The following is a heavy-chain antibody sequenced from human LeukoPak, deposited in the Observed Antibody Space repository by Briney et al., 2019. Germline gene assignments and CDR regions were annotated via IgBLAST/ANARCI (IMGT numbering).Heavy chain of an antibody. V-gene: IGHV1-24*01. CDR2: FDPEDGET. Sequence: ASVKVSCKVSGYTLTELSMHWVRQAPGKGLEWMGGFDPEDGETIYAQKFQGRVTMTEDTSTDTAYMELSSLRSEDTAVYYCATGVTIFGVVVLKAFDIWGQGTMVTVSS. J-gene: IGHJ3*02. CDR3: ATGVTIFGVVVLKAFDI. CDR1: GYTLTELS. D-gene: IGHD3-3*01.